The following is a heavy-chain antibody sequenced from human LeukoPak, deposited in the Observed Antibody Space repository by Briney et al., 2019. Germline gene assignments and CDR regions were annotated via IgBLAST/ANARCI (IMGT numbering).Heavy chain of an antibody. CDR3: ARHEYTFGMYYFDY. CDR1: GYRFTSYW. CDR2: IFPADSDT. D-gene: IGHD3-16*01. J-gene: IGHJ4*02. V-gene: IGHV5-51*01. Sequence: GESLKISFKASGYRFTSYWIGWVRQLPGKGLEWMGIIFPADSDTTYSPSFEGQVTISVDKSNNTAYLQWTSLKASDSAVYYCARHEYTFGMYYFDYWAQGTLVTVSS.